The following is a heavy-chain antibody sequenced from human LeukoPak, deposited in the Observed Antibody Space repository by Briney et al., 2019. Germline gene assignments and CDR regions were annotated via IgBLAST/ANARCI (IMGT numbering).Heavy chain of an antibody. D-gene: IGHD4-17*01. V-gene: IGHV4-34*01. CDR1: GGSFSDYY. J-gene: IGHJ6*02. Sequence: SETLSLTCAVYGGSFSDYYWSWIRQPPGKGLEWIGEINHSGSTNYNPSLKSRVTISVDTSKNQFSLKLSSVTAADTAVYYCEIRSYGMDVWGQGTTVTVSS. CDR3: EIRSYGMDV. CDR2: INHSGST.